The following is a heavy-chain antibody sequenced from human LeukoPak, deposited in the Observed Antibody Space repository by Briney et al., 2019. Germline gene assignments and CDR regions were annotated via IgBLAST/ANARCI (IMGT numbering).Heavy chain of an antibody. CDR2: IYYSGST. V-gene: IGHV4-31*03. Sequence: SQTLSLTCTVSGGSISSGGYYWSWIRQHPGKGLEWIGYIYYSGSTYYNPSLKSRVTISVDTSKNQSSLKLSSVTAADTAVYYCTRVVPAAAVDYWGQGTLVTVSS. J-gene: IGHJ4*02. CDR3: TRVVPAAAVDY. D-gene: IGHD2-2*01. CDR1: GGSISSGGYY.